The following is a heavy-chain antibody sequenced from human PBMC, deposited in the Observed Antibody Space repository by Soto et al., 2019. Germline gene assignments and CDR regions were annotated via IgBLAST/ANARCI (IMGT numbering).Heavy chain of an antibody. CDR3: AAQLFFDP. CDR1: GFTFTSSA. CDR2: IVVGSRNT. V-gene: IGHV1-58*01. D-gene: IGHD2-15*01. Sequence: SVKVSCKASGFTFTSSAEPWVRPARGQRLEWIVCIVVGSRNTNYEQKFQERVTITRDMSTSTAYMELSSLRSEDTAVYYCAAQLFFDPGGQGTLVTVSS. J-gene: IGHJ5*02.